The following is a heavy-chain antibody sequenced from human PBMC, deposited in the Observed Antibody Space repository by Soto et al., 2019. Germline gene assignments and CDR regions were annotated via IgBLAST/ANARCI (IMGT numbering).Heavy chain of an antibody. Sequence: ASVKVSYKASGYTFTNFGVTWVRRAPGQGLEWMGWISAYTDTPNYAQKFQGRVTMTEDSPADTPYMQLRSLRSEDTAVYYCAIEVGRSNQFDLWGQGTMVTVSS. D-gene: IGHD6-13*01. J-gene: IGHJ5*02. CDR2: ISAYTDTP. V-gene: IGHV1-18*01. CDR1: GYTFTNFG. CDR3: AIEVGRSNQFDL.